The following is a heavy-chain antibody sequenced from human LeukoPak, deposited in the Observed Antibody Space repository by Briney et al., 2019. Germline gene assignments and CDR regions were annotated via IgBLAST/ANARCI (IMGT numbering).Heavy chain of an antibody. D-gene: IGHD3-22*01. CDR2: ISGSGGTT. V-gene: IGHV3-23*01. CDR1: GFTSSSYA. J-gene: IGHJ4*02. CDR3: ARSSGRPYYFDY. Sequence: PGGSLRLSCAASGFTSSSYAMSWVRQAPGKGLEWVSAISGSGGTTYYADSVKGRFPISRDNSKNTLNLQMNSLRAEDTAVYYCARSSGRPYYFDYWGQGALVTVSS.